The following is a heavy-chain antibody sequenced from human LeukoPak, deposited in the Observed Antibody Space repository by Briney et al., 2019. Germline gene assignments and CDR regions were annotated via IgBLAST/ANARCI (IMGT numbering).Heavy chain of an antibody. D-gene: IGHD2-2*02. J-gene: IGHJ4*02. V-gene: IGHV3-30*18. Sequence: QSGGSLRLSCAASGFTFSSYGMHWVRQAPGKGLEWVAVISYDGSNKYYADSVKGRFTISRDNSKNTLYLQMNSLRAEDTAVYYCAKDSLPYQLLYGDIDYWGQGTLVTVSS. CDR2: ISYDGSNK. CDR3: AKDSLPYQLLYGDIDY. CDR1: GFTFSSYG.